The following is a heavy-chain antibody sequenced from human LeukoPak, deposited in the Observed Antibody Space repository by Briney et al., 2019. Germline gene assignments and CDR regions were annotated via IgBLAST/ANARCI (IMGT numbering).Heavy chain of an antibody. J-gene: IGHJ4*02. V-gene: IGHV4-39*07. CDR3: ARDRSTPCFDY. CDR1: GGSISSSSYY. CDR2: IYYSGST. Sequence: SETLSLTCTVSGGSISSSSYYWGWIRQPPGKGLEWIGSIYYSGSTYYNPSLKSRVTISVDTSKDQFSLKLSSVTAADTAVYYCARDRSTPCFDYRGQGTLVTVSS.